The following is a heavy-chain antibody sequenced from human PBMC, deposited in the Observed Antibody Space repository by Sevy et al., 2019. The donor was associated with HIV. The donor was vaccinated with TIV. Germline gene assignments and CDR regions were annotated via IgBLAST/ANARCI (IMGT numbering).Heavy chain of an antibody. CDR1: GYTFTSYD. J-gene: IGHJ6*02. D-gene: IGHD3-22*01. CDR2: MNPNSGNA. V-gene: IGHV1-8*01. Sequence: ASVKVSCKASGYTFTSYDINWVRQATGQGLEWMGWMNPNSGNAGYAQKFQGRVTMTRNTSISTAYMELSSLRSEDTAVYYCARAGDYYDRSGYYTYYGMDVWGQGTTVTVSS. CDR3: ARAGDYYDRSGYYTYYGMDV.